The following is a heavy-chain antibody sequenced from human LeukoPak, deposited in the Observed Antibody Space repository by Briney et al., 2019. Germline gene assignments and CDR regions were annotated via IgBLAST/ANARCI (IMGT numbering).Heavy chain of an antibody. V-gene: IGHV4-38-2*02. Sequence: PSETLSLTCTVSGYSISSGYYWGWIRQPPGKGLECIGDIYHLGATNYNPSLKSRVTISVDKSKNQFSLKLNSVTAADTAVYYCARAFLVGYSPEQYFFDYWGQGALVTVSS. J-gene: IGHJ4*02. D-gene: IGHD2-15*01. CDR2: IYHLGAT. CDR1: GYSISSGYY. CDR3: ARAFLVGYSPEQYFFDY.